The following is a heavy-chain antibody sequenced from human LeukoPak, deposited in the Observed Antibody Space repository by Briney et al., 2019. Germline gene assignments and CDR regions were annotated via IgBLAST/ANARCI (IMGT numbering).Heavy chain of an antibody. J-gene: IGHJ3*02. CDR3: ARYDSGNSNDAFDI. D-gene: IGHD4-23*01. CDR1: GGSISSYY. Sequence: RSSXTLSLTCIVSGGSISSYYWSWIRQPPGKGLEWIGYIYNSGRTNYNPSLKSRVTISVETSKNQFSLKLSSVTAADTAVYYCARYDSGNSNDAFDIWGQGTMVTVSS. V-gene: IGHV4-59*01. CDR2: IYNSGRT.